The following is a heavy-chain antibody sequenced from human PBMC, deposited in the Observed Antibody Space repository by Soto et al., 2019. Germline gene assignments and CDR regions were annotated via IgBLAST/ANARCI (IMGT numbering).Heavy chain of an antibody. J-gene: IGHJ6*02. V-gene: IGHV1-69*01. D-gene: IGHD1-26*01. CDR2: IIPFFGTS. CDR3: ARVGHITNYGMAV. Sequence: QVQLVQSGAEVKKPGSSVKVSCEASGGTFSSYPINWVRQAPGQGLEWMGGIIPFFGTSNYAQKFQGRVTITADDSTSTAYMEVRSLRSEDTGVYYCARVGHITNYGMAVWGQGTTVTVSS. CDR1: GGTFSSYP.